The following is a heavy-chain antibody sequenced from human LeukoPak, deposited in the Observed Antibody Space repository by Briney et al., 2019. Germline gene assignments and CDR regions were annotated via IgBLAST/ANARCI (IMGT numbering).Heavy chain of an antibody. J-gene: IGHJ4*02. V-gene: IGHV3-21*01. CDR3: ARGGGEVDY. CDR1: GFTFSSYS. CDR2: ISSSSSYI. D-gene: IGHD3-16*01. Sequence: GGTLRLSCAASGFTFSSYSMNWVRQAPGKGLEWVSSISSSSSYIYYADSVKGRFTISRDNAKNSLYLQMNSLRAEDTAVFYCARGGGEVDYWGQGTLVTVSS.